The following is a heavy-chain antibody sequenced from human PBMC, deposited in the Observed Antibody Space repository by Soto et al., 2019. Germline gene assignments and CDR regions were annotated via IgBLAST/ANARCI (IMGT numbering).Heavy chain of an antibody. CDR3: ATDVVVPAAIDFGRGGYSYGPGAEIDY. CDR2: ISSSGSTI. J-gene: IGHJ4*02. Sequence: EVQLVESGGGLVQPGGSLRLSCAASGFTFSSYEMNWVRQDPGKGLEWVSYISSSGSTIYYADSVKGRFTISRDNAKNSLYLQMKSLRAEDTAVYYCATDVVVPAAIDFGRGGYSYGPGAEIDYWGQGTLVTVSS. V-gene: IGHV3-48*03. CDR1: GFTFSSYE. D-gene: IGHD2-2*02.